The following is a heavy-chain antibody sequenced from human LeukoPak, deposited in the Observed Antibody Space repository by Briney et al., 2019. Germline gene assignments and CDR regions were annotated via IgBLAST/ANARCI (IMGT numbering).Heavy chain of an antibody. J-gene: IGHJ4*02. CDR2: TYYRSKWSN. V-gene: IGHV6-1*01. D-gene: IGHD4-17*01. Sequence: SQTLSLTCAISGDSVSSDSAALNWIRQSPWTGLEWLERTYYRSKWSNDYAVSVESRITINPDTSKNQFSVQLNSVTPEDTAVYYCARGGDYGDYYFDYWGQGTLVTVSS. CDR3: ARGGDYGDYYFDY. CDR1: GDSVSSDSAA.